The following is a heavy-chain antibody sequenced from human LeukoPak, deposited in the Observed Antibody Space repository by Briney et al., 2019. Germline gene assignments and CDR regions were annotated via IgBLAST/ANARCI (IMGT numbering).Heavy chain of an antibody. D-gene: IGHD5-18*01. CDR1: GGTFSSYA. CDR3: ARDGYSYGYLDY. CDR2: IIPILGIA. J-gene: IGHJ4*02. Sequence: SVKVSCKASGGTFSSYAISWVRQAPGQGLEWMGRIIPILGIANYAQKFQGRVTITADKSTSAAYMELSSLRSEDTAVYYCARDGYSYGYLDYWGQGTLVTVSS. V-gene: IGHV1-69*04.